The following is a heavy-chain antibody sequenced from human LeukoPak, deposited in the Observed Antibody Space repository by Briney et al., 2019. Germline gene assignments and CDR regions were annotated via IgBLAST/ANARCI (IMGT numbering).Heavy chain of an antibody. Sequence: PGGSLRVYCAASGFTFSSYWMSWVRQAPGKGLEWVANIKQDGSEKYYVDSVKGRLTISRDNAKNSLYLQMNSLRAEDTAVYYCASSSGRFDYWGQGTLVTVSS. CDR1: GFTFSSYW. D-gene: IGHD6-6*01. V-gene: IGHV3-7*01. J-gene: IGHJ4*02. CDR2: IKQDGSEK. CDR3: ASSSGRFDY.